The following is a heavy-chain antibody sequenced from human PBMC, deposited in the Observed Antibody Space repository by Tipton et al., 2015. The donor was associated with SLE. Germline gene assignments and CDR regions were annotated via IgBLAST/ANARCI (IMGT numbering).Heavy chain of an antibody. V-gene: IGHV4-34*01. D-gene: IGHD3-10*01. CDR2: INHSGST. J-gene: IGHJ4*02. Sequence: TLSLTCTVYGGSFSGYYWTWIRQLPEKGLEWIGEINHSGSTNHNPSLKSRVTISVDTSKNQFSLQLSSVTAADTAVYNCVRQPSSPGSVDYWGQGTLVTVSS. CDR1: GGSFSGYY. CDR3: VRQPSSPGSVDY.